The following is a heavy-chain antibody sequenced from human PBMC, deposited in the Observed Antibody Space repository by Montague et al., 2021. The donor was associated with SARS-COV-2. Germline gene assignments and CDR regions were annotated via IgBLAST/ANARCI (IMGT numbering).Heavy chain of an antibody. Sequence: SETLSLTCAVYGESFSGYYWSWIRQPPGKGLEWIGEINHSGSTNYNPSLKSRVTISVDTSKNQFSLKLSSVTAADTAVYYCARDAAVAGIDYWGQGTLVTVSS. D-gene: IGHD6-19*01. CDR2: INHSGST. J-gene: IGHJ4*02. V-gene: IGHV4-34*01. CDR1: GESFSGYY. CDR3: ARDAAVAGIDY.